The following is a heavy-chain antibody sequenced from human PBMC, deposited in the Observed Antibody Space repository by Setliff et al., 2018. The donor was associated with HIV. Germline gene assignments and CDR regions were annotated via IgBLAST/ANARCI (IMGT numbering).Heavy chain of an antibody. CDR2: INPNSGGT. V-gene: IGHV1-2*02. J-gene: IGHJ2*01. CDR3: ARDPALTYSGYVYWYFDL. D-gene: IGHD5-12*01. CDR1: GYSFAAYY. Sequence: ASVKVSCKAAGYSFAAYYIHWVRQAPGQGLEWMGWINPNSGGTNYAQKFQGRVTLTRDTSISTANLELSGLRSDDTAVYYCARDPALTYSGYVYWYFDLWGRGTLVTVSS.